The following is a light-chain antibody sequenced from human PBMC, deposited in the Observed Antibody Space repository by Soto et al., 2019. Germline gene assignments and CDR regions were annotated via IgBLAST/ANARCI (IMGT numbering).Light chain of an antibody. CDR2: AAS. CDR3: QQLNSYLAFT. J-gene: IGKJ3*01. Sequence: IQLTQSPSSLSASVGDRVTITCRASQGISSYLAWYQQKPGKAPNLLIYAASTLQSGVPSRFSGSGSGTDFTLTISSLQPEDFATYYCQQLNSYLAFTFGPGTKVDIK. CDR1: QGISSY. V-gene: IGKV1-9*01.